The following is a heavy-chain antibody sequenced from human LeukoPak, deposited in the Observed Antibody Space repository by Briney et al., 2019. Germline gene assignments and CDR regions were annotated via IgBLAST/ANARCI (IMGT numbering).Heavy chain of an antibody. CDR3: AREAEDAFDI. CDR1: GFTFSSYS. J-gene: IGHJ3*02. V-gene: IGHV3-21*01. CDR2: ISSSSSYI. Sequence: GGSLRLSCAASGFTFSSYSMNWVRQAPGKGLEWVSSISSSSSYIYYADSVKGRFTISRDNAKNSLYLLMNSLRAEDTAVYYCAREAEDAFDIWGQGTMVTVSS.